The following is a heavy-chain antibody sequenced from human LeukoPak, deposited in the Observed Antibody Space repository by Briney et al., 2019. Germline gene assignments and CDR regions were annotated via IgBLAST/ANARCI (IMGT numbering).Heavy chain of an antibody. Sequence: GGSLRLSCAASGFTFDDYAMHWVRQAPGKGLEWVSGIGWNSGSIGYADSVKGRFTISRDNAKNSLYLQMNSLRAEDTALYYCAKDFFPTGTTPLFDYWGQGTLVTVSS. J-gene: IGHJ4*02. V-gene: IGHV3-9*01. CDR1: GFTFDDYA. CDR3: AKDFFPTGTTPLFDY. D-gene: IGHD1-7*01. CDR2: IGWNSGSI.